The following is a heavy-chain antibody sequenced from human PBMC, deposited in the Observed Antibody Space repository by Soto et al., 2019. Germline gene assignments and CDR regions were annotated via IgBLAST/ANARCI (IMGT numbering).Heavy chain of an antibody. Sequence: SETLSLTCTVSGGSISSYYWSWIRQPPGKGLEWIGYIYYSGSTNYNPSLKSRVTISVDTSKNQFSLKLSSVTAADTAVYYCARLQVEWFGELLYPSPWFDPWGQGTLVTVSS. CDR1: GGSISSYY. CDR2: IYYSGST. CDR3: ARLQVEWFGELLYPSPWFDP. D-gene: IGHD3-10*01. J-gene: IGHJ5*02. V-gene: IGHV4-59*08.